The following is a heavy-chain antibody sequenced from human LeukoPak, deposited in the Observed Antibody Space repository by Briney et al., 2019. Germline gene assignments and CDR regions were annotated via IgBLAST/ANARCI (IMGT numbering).Heavy chain of an antibody. CDR1: GGSISSYY. CDR3: ASLTGIAAYNWFDP. CDR2: IYYSGST. J-gene: IGHJ5*02. Sequence: PSETLSLTCTVSGGSISSYYWSWIRQPPGKGLEWIGYIYYSGSTNYNPSLKSRVTISVDTSKNQFSLKLSSVTAADTAVYYCASLTGIAAYNWFDPWGQGTLVTVSS. D-gene: IGHD6-13*01. V-gene: IGHV4-59*01.